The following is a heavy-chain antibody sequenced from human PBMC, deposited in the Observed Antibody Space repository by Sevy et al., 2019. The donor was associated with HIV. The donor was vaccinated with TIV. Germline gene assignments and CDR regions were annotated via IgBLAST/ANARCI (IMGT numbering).Heavy chain of an antibody. D-gene: IGHD3-22*01. Sequence: SETLSLTCSVSAGSVSSGSCYWSWIRQPPGKGLEWIGYTYYNGTTNYNPSLKSRATISVDTSKNQFSLKLSTVTAADTAVYYCARGIFYHSSGYGYWGQGTLVTVSS. V-gene: IGHV4-61*01. CDR2: TYYNGTT. CDR3: ARGIFYHSSGYGY. CDR1: AGSVSSGSCY. J-gene: IGHJ4*02.